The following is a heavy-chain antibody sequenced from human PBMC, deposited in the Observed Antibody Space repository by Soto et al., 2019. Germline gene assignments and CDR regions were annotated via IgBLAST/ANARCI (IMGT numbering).Heavy chain of an antibody. Sequence: SEILSLTCAVSGGSISSSNWWSWVRQPPGKGLEWIGYIYHSGSTYYNPSLKSRVTISVDRSKNQFSLKLSSVTAADTAVYYCARVSTPWGQGTLVTVSS. CDR2: IYHSGST. J-gene: IGHJ5*02. V-gene: IGHV4-4*02. CDR1: GGSISSSNW. CDR3: ARVSTP.